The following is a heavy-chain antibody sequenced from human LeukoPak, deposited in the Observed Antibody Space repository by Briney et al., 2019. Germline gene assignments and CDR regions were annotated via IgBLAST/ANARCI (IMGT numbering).Heavy chain of an antibody. V-gene: IGHV3-11*01. Sequence: GGSLRLSCAASGFTFSDYYMSWIRQAPGKGLEWVSHISSSGSTIYHADSVKGRFTISRDNAKNTLYLQMNSLRAEDTAVYYCAKDFFAVATIQGGDYWGQGTLVTVSS. J-gene: IGHJ4*02. CDR1: GFTFSDYY. CDR2: ISSSGSTI. CDR3: AKDFFAVATIQGGDY. D-gene: IGHD5-12*01.